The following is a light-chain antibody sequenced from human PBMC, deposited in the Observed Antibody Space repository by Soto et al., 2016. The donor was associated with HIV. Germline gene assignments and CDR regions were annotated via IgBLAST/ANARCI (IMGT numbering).Light chain of an antibody. Sequence: DVVMTQSPLSLPVTLGQPASISCRSSQSLVHSDGNTYLNWFQQRPGQSPRRLIYKVSNRDSGSGTDFTLKISRVEAEDVGVYYCMQGTHWPRYTFGQGTKLEIK. V-gene: IGKV2-30*02. CDR1: QSLVHSDGNTY. J-gene: IGKJ2*01. CDR2: KVS. CDR3: MQGTHWPRYT.